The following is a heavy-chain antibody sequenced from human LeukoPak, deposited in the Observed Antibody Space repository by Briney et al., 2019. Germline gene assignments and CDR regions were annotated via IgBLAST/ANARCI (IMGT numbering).Heavy chain of an antibody. D-gene: IGHD3-10*01. Sequence: GGSLRLSCAASGFTFTSYWMHWVRQAPGKGLVWVSRINSDGSRTSYADSVKGRFTISRDNAKNTLYLQMNSLRAEDTAVYYCAKGGGLLLWFGAEIADWGQGTLVTVSS. CDR1: GFTFTSYW. V-gene: IGHV3-74*01. CDR3: AKGGGLLLWFGAEIAD. CDR2: INSDGSRT. J-gene: IGHJ1*01.